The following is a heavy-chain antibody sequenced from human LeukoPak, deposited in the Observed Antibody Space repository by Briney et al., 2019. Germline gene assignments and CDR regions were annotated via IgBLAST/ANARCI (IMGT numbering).Heavy chain of an antibody. CDR3: AKDRSAFDWLLANY. V-gene: IGHV3-23*01. D-gene: IGHD3-9*01. CDR1: GFTFSSYA. CDR2: ISGSGGST. Sequence: PGASLRLSCAASGFTFSSYAMSWVRQAPGKGLEWVSAISGSGGSTYYADSVKGRFTISRDNSKNTLYLQMNSLRVEDTAVYYCAKDRSAFDWLLANYWGQGTLVTVSS. J-gene: IGHJ4*02.